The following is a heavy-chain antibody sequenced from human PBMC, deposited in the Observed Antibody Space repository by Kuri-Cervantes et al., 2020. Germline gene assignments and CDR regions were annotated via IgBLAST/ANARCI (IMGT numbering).Heavy chain of an antibody. J-gene: IGHJ5*02. CDR2: ISSSSSYI. CDR3: ARGGPWVPAATSWFDP. V-gene: IGHV3-21*01. Sequence: GESLKISCAASGFIFSNYWMSWVRQAPGKGLEWVSSISSSSSYIYYADSVKGRFTISRDNAKNSLYLQMNSLRAEDTAVYYCARGGPWVPAATSWFDPWGQGTLVTVSS. CDR1: GFIFSNYW. D-gene: IGHD2-2*01.